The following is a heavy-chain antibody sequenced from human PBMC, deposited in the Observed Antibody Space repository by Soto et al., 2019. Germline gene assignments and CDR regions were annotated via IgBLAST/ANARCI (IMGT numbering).Heavy chain of an antibody. J-gene: IGHJ5*02. D-gene: IGHD3-9*01. Sequence: GASVKGSCKVSGYTPTELSMHWVRQAPGKRREGGGGFDPEDGETIYAQKLQGRVTMTEDTSTDTAYMELSSLRSEDTAVYYCATARIYYDILTGPGGPNWFDPWGQGTLVTVSS. CDR3: ATARIYYDILTGPGGPNWFDP. CDR1: GYTPTELS. V-gene: IGHV1-24*01. CDR2: FDPEDGET.